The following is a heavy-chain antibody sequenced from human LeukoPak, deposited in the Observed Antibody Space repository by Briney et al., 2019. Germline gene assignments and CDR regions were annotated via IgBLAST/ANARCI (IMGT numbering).Heavy chain of an antibody. D-gene: IGHD4-17*01. CDR1: GFTFSSFS. J-gene: IGHJ3*02. V-gene: IGHV3-48*01. Sequence: GGSLRLSCAASGFTFSSFSMNWVRQAPGKGLEWVSFITGSSSTIYYADSVKGRFTISRDNAKNSLYLQMNSLRAEDTAVYYCARDFGLRNAFDIWGQGTMVTVSS. CDR2: ITGSSSTI. CDR3: ARDFGLRNAFDI.